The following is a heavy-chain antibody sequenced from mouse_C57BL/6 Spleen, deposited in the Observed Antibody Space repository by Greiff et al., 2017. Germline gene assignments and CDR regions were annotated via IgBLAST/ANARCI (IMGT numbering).Heavy chain of an antibody. CDR1: GYSITSGYY. CDR2: ISYDGSN. D-gene: IGHD2-5*01. Sequence: EVKLVESGPGLVKPSQSLSLTCSVTGYSITSGYYWNWIRQFPGNKLEWMCYISYDGSNNYNPSLKNRISITRDTSKNQFFLKLNSVTTEDTATYYCARDSNYGAWFAYWGQGTLVTVSA. J-gene: IGHJ3*01. V-gene: IGHV3-6*01. CDR3: ARDSNYGAWFAY.